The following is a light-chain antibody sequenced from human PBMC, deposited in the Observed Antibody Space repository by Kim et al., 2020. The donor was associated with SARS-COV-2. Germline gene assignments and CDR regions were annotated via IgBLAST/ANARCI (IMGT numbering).Light chain of an antibody. CDR3: NSRDSSGNHWV. Sequence: SSELTQDPAVSVALGQTVRITCQGDSLRNYYASWYQQKAGQAPVLVIYGKNNRPSGIPDRFSGSSSGNTASLTITGAQAEDEADYYCNSRDSSGNHWVFGGGTKVTVL. J-gene: IGLJ3*02. V-gene: IGLV3-19*01. CDR1: SLRNYY. CDR2: GKN.